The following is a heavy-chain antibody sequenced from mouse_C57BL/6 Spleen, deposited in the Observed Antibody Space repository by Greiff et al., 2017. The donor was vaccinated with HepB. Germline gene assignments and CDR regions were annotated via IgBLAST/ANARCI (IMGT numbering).Heavy chain of an antibody. Sequence: EVQLQQSGAELVRPGASVKLSCTASGFNIKDYYMHWVKQRPEQGLEWIGRIDPEDGDTEYAPKFQGKATMTADTSSNTAYLQLSSLTSEDTAVYYCTTTNWEGPYYFDYWGQGTTLTVSS. D-gene: IGHD4-1*01. V-gene: IGHV14-1*01. CDR1: GFNIKDYY. CDR3: TTTNWEGPYYFDY. CDR2: IDPEDGDT. J-gene: IGHJ2*01.